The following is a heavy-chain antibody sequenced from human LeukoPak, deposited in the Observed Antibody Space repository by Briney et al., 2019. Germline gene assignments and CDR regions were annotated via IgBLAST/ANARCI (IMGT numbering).Heavy chain of an antibody. CDR2: VRSDGSIE. CDR1: GFTFSSYG. CDR3: AREGYYYDSSGYFFDY. Sequence: GGSLRLSCAASGFTFSSYGMHWVRQAPGKGLEWVAFVRSDGSIEYYADSVKGRFTISRDNSKNTLYLQMNSLRAEDTAVYYCAREGYYYDSSGYFFDYWGPGTLVTVSS. J-gene: IGHJ4*02. D-gene: IGHD3-22*01. V-gene: IGHV3-30*02.